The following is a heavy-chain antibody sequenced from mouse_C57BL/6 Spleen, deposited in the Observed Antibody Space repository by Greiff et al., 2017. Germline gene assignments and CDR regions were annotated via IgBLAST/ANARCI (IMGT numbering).Heavy chain of an antibody. CDR3: ARYLGPYWYFDV. D-gene: IGHD4-1*01. CDR1: GFTFTDYY. V-gene: IGHV7-3*01. J-gene: IGHJ1*03. CDR2: IRNKANGYTT. Sequence: EVKLLESGGGLVQPGGSLSLSCAASGFTFTDYYMSWVRQPPGKALEWLGFIRNKANGYTTEYSASVKGRFTISRDNSQSILYLQMNALRAEDSATYYCARYLGPYWYFDVWGTGTTVTVSS.